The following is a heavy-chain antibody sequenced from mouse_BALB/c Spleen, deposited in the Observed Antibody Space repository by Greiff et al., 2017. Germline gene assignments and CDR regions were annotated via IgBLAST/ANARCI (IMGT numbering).Heavy chain of an antibody. CDR3: ARHRSSTMITTVFAY. Sequence: EVHLVESGGDLVKPGGSLKLSCAASGFTFSSYGMSWVRQTPDKRLEWVATISSGGSYTYYPDSVKGRFTISRDNAKNTLYLQMSSLKSEDTAMYYCARHRSSTMITTVFAYWGQGTLVTVSA. D-gene: IGHD2-4*01. CDR2: ISSGGSYT. CDR1: GFTFSSYG. V-gene: IGHV5-6*01. J-gene: IGHJ3*01.